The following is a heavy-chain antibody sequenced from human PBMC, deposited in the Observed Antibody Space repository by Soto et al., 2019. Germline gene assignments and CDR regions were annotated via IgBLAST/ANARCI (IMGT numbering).Heavy chain of an antibody. V-gene: IGHV3-74*01. J-gene: IGHJ4*02. CDR1: GFTFSSYY. CDR3: ARSVSGKFDY. Sequence: EVQLVESGGGLVQPGGSLRLSCTAAGFTFSSYYMQWVRQVPGKGLVWVSRISGDGSSTNYADSVKGRFTISRDSAKNTLHLQMNSLRAEDTAVYYCARSVSGKFDYWGQGTLVTVSS. CDR2: ISGDGSST. D-gene: IGHD6-19*01.